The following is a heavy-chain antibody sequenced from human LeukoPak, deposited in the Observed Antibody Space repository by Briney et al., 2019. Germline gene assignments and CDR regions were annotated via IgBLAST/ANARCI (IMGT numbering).Heavy chain of an antibody. V-gene: IGHV1-2*02. D-gene: IGHD1-26*01. CDR2: IFLYNGDT. CDR3: ARDGKTSDTAFDI. CDR1: GYIFIDYY. J-gene: IGHJ3*02. Sequence: ASVKVSCKTSGYIFIDYYLHWVRQAPGQGLEWLGWIFLYNGDTNYAEKFQGRVTMTRDTSISTAYMELSRLRSDDTAVYYCARDGKTSDTAFDIWGQGTMVTVSS.